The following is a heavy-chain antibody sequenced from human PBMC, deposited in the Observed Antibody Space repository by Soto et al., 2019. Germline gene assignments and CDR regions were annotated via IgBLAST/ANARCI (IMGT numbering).Heavy chain of an antibody. CDR2: ISAYNGNT. V-gene: IGHV1-18*04. D-gene: IGHD6-19*01. Sequence: ASVKVSCKASGYTFTGYYMHWVRQAPGQGLEWMGWISAYNGNTNYAQKLQGRVTMTTDTSTSTAYMELRSLRSDDTAVYYCARDHSSGWYGGVYWGQGTQVTVSS. CDR1: GYTFTGYY. CDR3: ARDHSSGWYGGVY. J-gene: IGHJ4*02.